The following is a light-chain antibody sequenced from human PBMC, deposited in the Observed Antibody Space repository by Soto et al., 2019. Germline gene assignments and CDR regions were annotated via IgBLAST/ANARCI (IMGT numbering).Light chain of an antibody. V-gene: IGKV1D-12*01. CDR1: QDISTL. Sequence: DIQMTQSPSSVSASIGDTVTITCRASQDISTLLAWHQQKPGKAPKLLIYGASTLESGVPSRFSGRGSGTDFTLTISSLQSEDFAVYYCQQYNSWPLTFGGGTKVEIK. J-gene: IGKJ4*01. CDR2: GAS. CDR3: QQYNSWPLT.